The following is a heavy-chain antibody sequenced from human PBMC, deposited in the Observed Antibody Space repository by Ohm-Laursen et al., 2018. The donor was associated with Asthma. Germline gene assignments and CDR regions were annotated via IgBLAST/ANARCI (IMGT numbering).Heavy chain of an antibody. CDR3: AKEGSLLWFGELS. J-gene: IGHJ5*02. V-gene: IGHV3-74*01. CDR1: GFTFSSYW. CDR2: INSDGSST. Sequence: SLRLSCAASGFTFSSYWMHWVRQAPGKGLVWVSRINSDGSSTSYADSVKGRFTISRDNSKNTLYLQMNSLRAEDTAVYYCAKEGSLLWFGELSWGQGTLVTVSS. D-gene: IGHD3-10*01.